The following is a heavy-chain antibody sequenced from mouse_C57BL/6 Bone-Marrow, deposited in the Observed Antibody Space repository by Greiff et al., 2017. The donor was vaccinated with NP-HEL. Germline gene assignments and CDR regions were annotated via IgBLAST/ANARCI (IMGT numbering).Heavy chain of an antibody. CDR3: ERGDYDSSVFGYAMDY. CDR1: GYAFSSYW. V-gene: IGHV1-80*01. CDR2: IFPGVGDP. D-gene: IGHD1-1*01. J-gene: IGHJ4*01. Sequence: QVQLQQSGAELVKPGASVKISCKASGYAFSSYWMNWVKERPGKGLEWIGQIFPGVGDPKYNGTFKGKATLPAAKSSSTADMKVSSLTSEDSACYFCERGDYDSSVFGYAMDYWGQGTSVTVSS.